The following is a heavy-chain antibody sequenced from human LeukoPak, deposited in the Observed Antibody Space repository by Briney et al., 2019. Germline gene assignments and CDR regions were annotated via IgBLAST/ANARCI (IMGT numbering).Heavy chain of an antibody. D-gene: IGHD2-15*01. J-gene: IGHJ3*02. V-gene: IGHV3-30*02. CDR1: GFTFNSYG. CDR3: ARICSGGSCYNDAFHI. CDR2: IRYDGTNT. Sequence: GGSLRLSCAASGFTFNSYGMHWVRQAPGKGLEWVAFIRYDGTNTYYADSVKGRFTISRDNAKNSLYLQMNSLRVEDTAVYYCARICSGGSCYNDAFHIWGQGTMVTVSS.